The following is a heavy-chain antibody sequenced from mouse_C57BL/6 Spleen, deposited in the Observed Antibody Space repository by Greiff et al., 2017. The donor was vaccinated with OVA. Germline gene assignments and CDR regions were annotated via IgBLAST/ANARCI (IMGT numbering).Heavy chain of an antibody. J-gene: IGHJ3*01. CDR2: IDPSDSET. V-gene: IGHV1-52*01. Sequence: QVQLKQPGAELVRPGSSVKLSCKASGYTFTSYWMHWVKQRPIQGLEWIGNIDPSDSETHYNQKFKDKATLTVDKSSSTAYMQLSSLTSEDSAVYYCARGGNLPWFAYWGQGTLVTVSA. CDR3: ARGGNLPWFAY. CDR1: GYTFTSYW. D-gene: IGHD2-1*01.